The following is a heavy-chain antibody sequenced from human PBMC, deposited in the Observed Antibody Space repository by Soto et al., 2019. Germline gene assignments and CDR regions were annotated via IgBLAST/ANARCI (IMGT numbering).Heavy chain of an antibody. V-gene: IGHV3-30*03. CDR3: ARGRHYDFWNGGRGTFDYYDMDV. CDR2: ISHEGVMK. D-gene: IGHD3-3*01. CDR1: GFTFESYG. Sequence: GGSLRLSCTASGFTFESYGMHWVRQTPGKGLEWLAYISHEGVMKFYAGSVKGRFTISRDNSKNTLYLQLSSLRPDDTAVYYCARGRHYDFWNGGRGTFDYYDMDVWGQGTTVTVSS. J-gene: IGHJ6*02.